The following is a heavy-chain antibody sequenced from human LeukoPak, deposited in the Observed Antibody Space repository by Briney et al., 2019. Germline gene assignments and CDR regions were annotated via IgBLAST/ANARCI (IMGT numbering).Heavy chain of an antibody. CDR1: GGSFSGYY. J-gene: IGHJ3*01. CDR2: INHSGST. V-gene: IGHV4-34*01. CDR3: ARGAVRYAFDF. Sequence: SETLSLTCAVYGGSFSGYYWSWIRQPPGKGLEWIGEINHSGSTNYNPSLKSRVTISVDTSKNQFSLKLNSVTAADTALYYCARGAVRYAFDFWGQGTMVTVSS.